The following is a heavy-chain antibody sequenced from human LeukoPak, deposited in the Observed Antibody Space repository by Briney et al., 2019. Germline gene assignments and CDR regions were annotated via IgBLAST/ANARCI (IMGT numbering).Heavy chain of an antibody. Sequence: GGSLRLSCAASGFTFSSYGMNWVRQAPGKGLEWVSSISGSGGSTYYADSVKGRFTISRDNSKNTLHLQMNSLRAEDTAVYYCAGRGSGSYFDYWGQGTLVTVSS. V-gene: IGHV3-23*01. CDR2: ISGSGGST. CDR3: AGRGSGSYFDY. J-gene: IGHJ4*02. CDR1: GFTFSSYG. D-gene: IGHD3-10*01.